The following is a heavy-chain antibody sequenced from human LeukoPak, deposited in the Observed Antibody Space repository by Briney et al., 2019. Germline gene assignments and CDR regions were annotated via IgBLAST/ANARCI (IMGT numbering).Heavy chain of an antibody. CDR3: AQTTGWPGFDY. J-gene: IGHJ4*02. Sequence: KSSETLSLTCGVSGGSISSTNWWTWVRQPPGEGLEWIGEVHLSGRTNYNPSLESRVTMSVDMSENHISLKLTYVTAADTAVYYCAQTTGWPGFDYWGQGTLVTVSS. CDR1: GGSISSTNW. V-gene: IGHV4-4*02. CDR2: VHLSGRT. D-gene: IGHD6-19*01.